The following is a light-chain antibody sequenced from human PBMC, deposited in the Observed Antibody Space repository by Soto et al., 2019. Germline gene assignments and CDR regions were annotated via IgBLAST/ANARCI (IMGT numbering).Light chain of an antibody. Sequence: DIQMTQSPSAMSASVGDRVTITCRASQDIRHYLAWFQVKPGKVPKRLIYGASSLQSGVPSRFSGSGSGTEFTLTISSLQPEDSASYYCLQHSSYPLTFGGGTKVDIK. J-gene: IGKJ4*01. CDR1: QDIRHY. CDR2: GAS. V-gene: IGKV1-17*03. CDR3: LQHSSYPLT.